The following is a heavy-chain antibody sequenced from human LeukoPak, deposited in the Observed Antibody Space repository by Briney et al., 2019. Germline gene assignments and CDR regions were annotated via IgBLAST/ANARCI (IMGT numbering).Heavy chain of an antibody. V-gene: IGHV1-2*06. CDR3: GRGIQSFNP. Sequence: ASVEVSCKASGYTFTAYYIHWVRQAPEQGLEWMGRINPKNGDTNFAQKFHDRVTMTSDTSMSAAYMEISRLTYDDTAIYYCGRGIQSFNPWGQGTLVTVSS. CDR1: GYTFTAYY. J-gene: IGHJ5*02. CDR2: INPKNGDT.